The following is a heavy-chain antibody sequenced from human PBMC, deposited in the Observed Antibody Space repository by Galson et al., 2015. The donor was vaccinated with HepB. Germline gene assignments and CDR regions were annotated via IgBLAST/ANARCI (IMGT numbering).Heavy chain of an antibody. Sequence: QSGAEVKEAGESLRISCKGSGYSFSGYWISWVCQMPGKGLEWMGIIYPDNSDTRYSPSFQRQVTFSADKAISTAYLQWNSLKAPDTAMYYCARYGGETLAANWFDYWGQGTLVTVSS. CDR3: ARYGGETLAANWFDY. CDR2: IYPDNSDT. D-gene: IGHD6-25*01. J-gene: IGHJ4*02. V-gene: IGHV5-51*01. CDR1: GYSFSGYW.